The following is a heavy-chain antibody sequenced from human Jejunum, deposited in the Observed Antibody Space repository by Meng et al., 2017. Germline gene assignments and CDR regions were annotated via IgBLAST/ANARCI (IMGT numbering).Heavy chain of an antibody. V-gene: IGHV3-23*01. CDR3: AKLVSF. J-gene: IGHJ4*02. D-gene: IGHD2-8*01. CDR1: GFTFSSSS. Sequence: GESLKISCAASGFTFSSSSISWVRQAPGKGLEWVSTITGSGDRTYYADSVKGRFTISRDNSKNTLYLQMNSLRAEDTAVYYCAKLVSFWGQGTLVTVSS. CDR2: ITGSGDRT.